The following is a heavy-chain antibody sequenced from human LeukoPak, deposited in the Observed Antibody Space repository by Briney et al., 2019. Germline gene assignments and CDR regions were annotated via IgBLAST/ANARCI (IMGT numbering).Heavy chain of an antibody. CDR3: AKRGSSSWTQFDY. V-gene: IGHV3-23*01. D-gene: IGHD6-13*01. CDR1: GFTFNDYA. J-gene: IGHJ4*02. Sequence: GGSLRLSCAASGFTFNDYAINWVRQAPGKGLEWVSVISGGTGGSTYYADSVKGRFTISRDNSKNTLYLQMNSLRAEDTALYYCAKRGSSSWTQFDYWGQGTLVTVSS. CDR2: ISGGTGGST.